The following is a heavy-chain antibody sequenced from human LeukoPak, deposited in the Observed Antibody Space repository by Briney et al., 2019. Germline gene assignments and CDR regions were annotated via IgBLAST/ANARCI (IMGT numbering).Heavy chain of an antibody. D-gene: IGHD2-2*02. CDR1: GGSISSSSYY. CDR3: ARRGIVVVPAAIRTFDI. J-gene: IGHJ3*02. V-gene: IGHV4-39*01. Sequence: SETLSLTCTVSGGSISSSSYYWGWIRQPPGKGLEWIGSIYYSGSTYYNPSLKSRVTISVDTSKNQFSLKLSSVTAADTAVYYCARRGIVVVPAAIRTFDIWGQGTTVTVSS. CDR2: IYYSGST.